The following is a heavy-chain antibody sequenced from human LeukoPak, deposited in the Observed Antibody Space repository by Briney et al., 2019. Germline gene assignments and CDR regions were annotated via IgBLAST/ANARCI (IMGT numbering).Heavy chain of an antibody. D-gene: IGHD2-21*02. V-gene: IGHV3-48*01. CDR2: ISSSSSTI. CDR1: GFTFSSYS. Sequence: GGSLRLSCAASGFTFSSYSMNWVRQAPGKGLEWVSYISSSSSTIYYADSVKGRFTVSRDNSQNTLYLEMNSLRAEDTAIYYCAKGLGDFGRTGGFDIWGQGTMVTVSP. J-gene: IGHJ3*02. CDR3: AKGLGDFGRTGGFDI.